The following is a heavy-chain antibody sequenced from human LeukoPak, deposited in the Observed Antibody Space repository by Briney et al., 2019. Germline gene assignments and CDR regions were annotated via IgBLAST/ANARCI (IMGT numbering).Heavy chain of an antibody. D-gene: IGHD3-10*01. Sequence: ASVKVSCKASGYTFTTSDINWVRQAPGQGLQWMGWMNPNSGNAVYAQKFQGRVTMTRSTSINTAYMELSSLRSEDTAVYYCARGGSRGFDIGGLGTMVTVSS. CDR1: GYTFTTSD. CDR3: ARGGSRGFDI. V-gene: IGHV1-8*01. CDR2: MNPNSGNA. J-gene: IGHJ3*02.